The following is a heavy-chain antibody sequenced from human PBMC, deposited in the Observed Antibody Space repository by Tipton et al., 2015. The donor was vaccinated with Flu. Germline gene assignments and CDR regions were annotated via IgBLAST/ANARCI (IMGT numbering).Heavy chain of an antibody. CDR1: GDSMRSDYF. J-gene: IGHJ4*02. Sequence: TLSLTCTVSGDSMRSDYFWGWIRQAPGKGLEWIGNIHYSGSPHYNPSLKSRVTISVDTSKNQFSLRLSSVTAADTAVYYCARVSPRRITTIVVVMVPEGYFDYWGQGTLVTVSS. V-gene: IGHV4-38-2*02. CDR3: ARVSPRRITTIVVVMVPEGYFDY. D-gene: IGHD3-22*01. CDR2: IHYSGSP.